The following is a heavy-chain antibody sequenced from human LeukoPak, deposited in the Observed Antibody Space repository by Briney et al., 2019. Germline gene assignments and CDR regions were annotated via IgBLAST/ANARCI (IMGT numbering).Heavy chain of an antibody. CDR2: FYTSGST. CDR1: GGSIGSDYYY. Sequence: PSQTLFLTCSVSGGSIGSDYYYWSWVRQPAGKGLEWLGHFYTSGSTNYNPSIKRRLTISLDTSKNQFSLKLNSVTAADTAVYYCARDRYCGGDCYSQLGYWGQGTLVTVSS. D-gene: IGHD2-21*02. J-gene: IGHJ4*02. V-gene: IGHV4-61*09. CDR3: ARDRYCGGDCYSQLGY.